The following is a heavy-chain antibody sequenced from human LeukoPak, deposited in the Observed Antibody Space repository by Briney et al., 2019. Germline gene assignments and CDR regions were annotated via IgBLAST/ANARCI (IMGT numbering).Heavy chain of an antibody. J-gene: IGHJ4*02. CDR1: GYTFTSYA. CDR3: AGSGYSSSWPEYYFDY. Sequence: GASVKVSCKASGYTFTSYAISWVRQAPGQGLEWMGGIIPIFGTANYAQKFQGRVTITADESTSTAYMELSSLRSEDTAVYYCAGSGYSSSWPEYYFDYWGQGTLVTVSS. D-gene: IGHD6-13*01. CDR2: IIPIFGTA. V-gene: IGHV1-69*13.